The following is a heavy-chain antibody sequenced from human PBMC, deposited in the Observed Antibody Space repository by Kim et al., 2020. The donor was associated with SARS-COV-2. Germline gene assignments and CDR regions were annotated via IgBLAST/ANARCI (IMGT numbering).Heavy chain of an antibody. Sequence: STYDADSVKARFTISRDNSKNTLYLQMNSLRAEDTAVYYCARGVMGALPYWGQGTLVTVSS. D-gene: IGHD1-26*01. CDR3: ARGVMGALPY. CDR2: ST. J-gene: IGHJ4*02. V-gene: IGHV3-53*01.